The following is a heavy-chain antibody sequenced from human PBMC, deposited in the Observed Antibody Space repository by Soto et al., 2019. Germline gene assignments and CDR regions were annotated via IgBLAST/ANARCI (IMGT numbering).Heavy chain of an antibody. J-gene: IGHJ6*03. CDR3: ARGGYSSGRKDYYYYYYMDV. CDR2: ISAYNGNT. D-gene: IGHD6-19*01. Sequence: ASVKVSCKASGYTFTSYGISWVRQAPGQGLEWMGWISAYNGNTNYAQKLQGRVTMTTDTSTSTAYMELRSLRSDDTAMYYCARGGYSSGRKDYYYYYYMDVWGKGTTVTVSS. V-gene: IGHV1-18*01. CDR1: GYTFTSYG.